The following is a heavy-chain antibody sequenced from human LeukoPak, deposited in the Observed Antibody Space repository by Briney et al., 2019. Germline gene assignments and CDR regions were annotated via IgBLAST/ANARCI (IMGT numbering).Heavy chain of an antibody. D-gene: IGHD2-2*01. CDR2: INHSGST. J-gene: IGHJ4*02. CDR3: ASRTVVVPAAVRGFDY. CDR1: GGSFSGYY. V-gene: IGHV4-34*01. Sequence: KPSETLSLTGAVYGGSFSGYYWSWMRQPPGKELKWIGEINHSGSTYYNPSLKSRVTISVDTSKNQFSVKLSSVTAADTAVYYCASRTVVVPAAVRGFDYWDQGTLVTVFS.